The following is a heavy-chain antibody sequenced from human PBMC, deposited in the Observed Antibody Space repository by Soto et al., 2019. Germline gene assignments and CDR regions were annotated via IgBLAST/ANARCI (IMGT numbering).Heavy chain of an antibody. CDR2: IYYSGST. V-gene: IGHV4-59*01. CDR1: GGSISSYY. CDR3: ARGWDSSGWYFS. D-gene: IGHD6-19*01. J-gene: IGHJ4*02. Sequence: SETLSLTCTVSGGSISSYYWSWIRQPPGKGLEWIGYIYYSGSTNYNPSLKSRVTISVDTSKNQFSLKLSSVTAADTAVYYCARGWDSSGWYFSWGQGTLVTVSS.